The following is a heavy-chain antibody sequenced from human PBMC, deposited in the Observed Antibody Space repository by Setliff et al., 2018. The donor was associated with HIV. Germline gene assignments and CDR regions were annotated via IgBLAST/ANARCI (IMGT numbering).Heavy chain of an antibody. CDR3: ARDYFDSSAYHYGFGAFDI. CDR1: GYTFTSYY. CDR2: INPSGGSA. Sequence: GASVKVSCKASGYTFTSYYLHWVRQATGQGLEWMGMINPSGGSASYAQKFQGRVTMSRDTSTSTVYMELSSLRSEDTAVYYCARDYFDSSAYHYGFGAFDIWGQGTMVTVSS. D-gene: IGHD3-22*01. V-gene: IGHV1-46*01. J-gene: IGHJ3*02.